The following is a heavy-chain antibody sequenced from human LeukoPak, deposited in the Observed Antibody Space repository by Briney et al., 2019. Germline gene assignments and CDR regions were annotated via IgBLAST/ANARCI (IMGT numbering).Heavy chain of an antibody. CDR3: ARDSRGVAFDI. V-gene: IGHV3-74*01. D-gene: IGHD2/OR15-2a*01. CDR2: ISSDGSII. CDR1: GFSFSSYW. J-gene: IGHJ3*02. Sequence: PGRSLRLSCAASGFSFSSYWMHWVRQAPGKGLVWVSRISSDGSIINYADSVKGRFTISRDNAKNTLYLQMNSLRAEDTAVYYCARDSRGVAFDIWGQGTMVTVSS.